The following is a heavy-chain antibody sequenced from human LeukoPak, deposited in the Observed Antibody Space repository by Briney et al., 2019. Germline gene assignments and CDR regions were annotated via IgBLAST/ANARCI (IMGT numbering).Heavy chain of an antibody. D-gene: IGHD3-10*01. V-gene: IGHV5-51*01. CDR1: GYSLTSYW. CDR2: IYPGDSDT. J-gene: IGHJ6*03. CDR3: ARQPIGELEDRTNYYYMDV. Sequence: GESLKISCKGSGYSLTSYWISWVRQMPGKGLEWMGIIYPGDSDTRYSPSFQGQVTISADKSISTAYLQWSSLKASGTAIYYCARQPIGELEDRTNYYYMDVWGKGTTVTVSS.